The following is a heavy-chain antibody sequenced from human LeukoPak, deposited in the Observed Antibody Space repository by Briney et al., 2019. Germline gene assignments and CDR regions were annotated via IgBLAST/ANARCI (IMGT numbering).Heavy chain of an antibody. J-gene: IGHJ4*02. V-gene: IGHV4-59*01. CDR3: ARVRALSYYDSSGDLYCFDH. Sequence: KPSETLSLTCTVSGGSISSYYWSWLRQPPGKGLEWIGYIYYNWIPDYNPSLKSRVTISIDTSRNQFSLSRNQFSLKLSSVTAADTAVYYCARVRALSYYDSSGDLYCFDHWGPGTLVTV. CDR2: IYYNWIP. D-gene: IGHD3-22*01. CDR1: GGSISSYY.